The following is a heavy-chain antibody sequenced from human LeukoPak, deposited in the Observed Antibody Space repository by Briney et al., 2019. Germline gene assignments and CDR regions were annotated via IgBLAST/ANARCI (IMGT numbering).Heavy chain of an antibody. CDR3: ARHGVTSSGYYWD. CDR1: GGSISSSSYY. Sequence: KPSETLSLTCTVSGGSISSSSYYWGWIRQPPGKGLEWIGSIYSSGSTYYNPSLKSRVTISIDTSKNQDSLKLSSVTAADTAVYYCARHGVTSSGYYWDWGQGTLVTVSS. D-gene: IGHD3-3*01. J-gene: IGHJ4*02. CDR2: IYSSGST. V-gene: IGHV4-39*01.